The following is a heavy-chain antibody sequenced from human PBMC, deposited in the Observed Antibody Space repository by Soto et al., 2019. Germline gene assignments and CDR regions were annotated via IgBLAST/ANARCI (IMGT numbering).Heavy chain of an antibody. CDR1: GFTFSGSA. V-gene: IGHV3-73*01. Sequence: GGSLRLSCAASGFTFSGSAMHWVRQASGKGLEWVGRIRSKANSYATAYAASVKGRFIISRDDSKNTAYLQMNSLKTEDTAVYYCTRLNYDILTGYYYYYGMDVWGQGTTVTVSS. CDR3: TRLNYDILTGYYYYYGMDV. J-gene: IGHJ6*02. CDR2: IRSKANSYAT. D-gene: IGHD3-9*01.